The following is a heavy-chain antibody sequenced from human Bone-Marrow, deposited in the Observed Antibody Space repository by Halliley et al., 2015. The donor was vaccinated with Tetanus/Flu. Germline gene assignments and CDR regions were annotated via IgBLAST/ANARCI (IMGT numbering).Heavy chain of an antibody. D-gene: IGHD3-22*01. Sequence: LGWIGFISYRGRTYYNPSLKSRVPISLDTSKNHFTLQLRSVIAADTAVYFCGRSGYYDSSIDHWGQGTLVTVSA. J-gene: IGHJ4*02. CDR2: ISYRGRT. V-gene: IGHV4-39*02. CDR3: GRSGYYDSSIDH.